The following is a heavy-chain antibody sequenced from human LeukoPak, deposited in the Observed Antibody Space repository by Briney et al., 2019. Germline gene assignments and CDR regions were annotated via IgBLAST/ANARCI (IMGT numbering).Heavy chain of an antibody. Sequence: PGGSLRLSCAASGFTVSSYSMNWVRQAPGKGLEWVSYISSSSSTIYYADSVKGRFTISIDNAKNSLYLQMISLRAGDTAVYYCARDSLGDPTYDFDYWGQGTLVTVSS. CDR1: GFTVSSYS. CDR3: ARDSLGDPTYDFDY. CDR2: ISSSSSTI. D-gene: IGHD3-10*01. V-gene: IGHV3-48*01. J-gene: IGHJ4*02.